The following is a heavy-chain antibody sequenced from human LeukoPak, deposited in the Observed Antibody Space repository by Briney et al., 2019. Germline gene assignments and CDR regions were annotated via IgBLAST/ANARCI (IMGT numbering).Heavy chain of an antibody. Sequence: ASVNVSCKASGGTFISYAISWVRQAPGQGLEWMGRIIPILGIANSAQKFQGRVTITADKSTSTAYMELSSLRSEDTAVYYCATEGGSGCFDYWGQGTLVTVSS. CDR3: ATEGGSGCFDY. V-gene: IGHV1-69*04. CDR1: GGTFISYA. CDR2: IIPILGIA. D-gene: IGHD3-22*01. J-gene: IGHJ4*02.